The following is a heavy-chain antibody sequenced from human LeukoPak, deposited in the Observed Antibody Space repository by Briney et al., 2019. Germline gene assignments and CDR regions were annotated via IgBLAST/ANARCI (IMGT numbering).Heavy chain of an antibody. CDR1: GGSISSNNW. V-gene: IGHV4-4*02. D-gene: IGHD3-9*01. Sequence: SETLSLTCSVSGGSISSNNWWTWVRQPPGKGLEWIGEIYHSGSTNFNPSLKSRVTMSVDKSKNQFSLNLNSMTAADTAVYYCARGRYDIFTGRIYYFDYWGQGILVTVSS. CDR3: ARGRYDIFTGRIYYFDY. J-gene: IGHJ4*02. CDR2: IYHSGST.